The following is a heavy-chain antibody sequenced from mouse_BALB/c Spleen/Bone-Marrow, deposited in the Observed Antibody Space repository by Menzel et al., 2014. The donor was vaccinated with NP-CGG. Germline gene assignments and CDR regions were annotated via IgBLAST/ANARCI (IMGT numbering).Heavy chain of an antibody. V-gene: IGHV1S29*02. J-gene: IGHJ2*01. CDR3: ARLGRDY. D-gene: IGHD4-1*01. CDR1: GYTFTGYN. Sequence: VQLQQSGPELVKPGASVKISCKASGYTFTGYNMHWVKQSHGKSLEWIGYIYPYNGGTGYNQKFKSKATLTVDNSSSTAYMELRSLTSEDSAVYYCARLGRDYWGQGTTLTASS. CDR2: IYPYNGGT.